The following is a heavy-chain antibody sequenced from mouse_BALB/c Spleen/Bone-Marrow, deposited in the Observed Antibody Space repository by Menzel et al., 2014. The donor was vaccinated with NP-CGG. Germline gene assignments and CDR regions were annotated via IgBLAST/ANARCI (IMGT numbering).Heavy chain of an antibody. D-gene: IGHD2-14*01. CDR3: ARVIRYESYFDY. CDR1: GFSLTSYG. CDR2: IWAGGST. Sequence: VQVVESGPGLVAPSQSLSITCTVSGFSLTSYGVHWVRQPPGKGLEWLGVIWAGGSTNYNSALMSRLSISKDNTKSQVFLKMNSLQADDTAMYYCARVIRYESYFDYGGQGTTLTVSS. J-gene: IGHJ2*01. V-gene: IGHV2-9*02.